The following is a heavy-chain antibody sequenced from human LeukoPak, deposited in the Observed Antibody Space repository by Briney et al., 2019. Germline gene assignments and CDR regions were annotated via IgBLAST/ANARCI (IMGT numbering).Heavy chain of an antibody. Sequence: GASVKVSCKASGYTFTTFAISWVRQAPGQGLEWMGWISVYNGDTNYAQNLQGRVTMTTDTSTGTACMELRSLRSDDTAVYYCARDPNFRSYYDYWGQGTLVTVSS. CDR2: ISVYNGDT. CDR1: GYTFTTFA. V-gene: IGHV1-18*01. D-gene: IGHD2/OR15-2a*01. J-gene: IGHJ4*02. CDR3: ARDPNFRSYYDY.